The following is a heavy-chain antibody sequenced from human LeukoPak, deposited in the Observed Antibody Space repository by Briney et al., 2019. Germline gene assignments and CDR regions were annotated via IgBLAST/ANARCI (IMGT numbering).Heavy chain of an antibody. V-gene: IGHV5-51*01. D-gene: IGHD3-16*01. J-gene: IGHJ4*02. CDR2: IYPGDSDT. CDR3: ARWGTSGSYFDY. CDR1: EYSLANYW. Sequence: GESLKISCKGSEYSLANYWIGWVRQMPGEGLEWMGSIYPGDSDTRYSPSFQGQVTISADKSISTAYLQWSSLKASDTALYYCARWGTSGSYFDYWGQGTLVTVSS.